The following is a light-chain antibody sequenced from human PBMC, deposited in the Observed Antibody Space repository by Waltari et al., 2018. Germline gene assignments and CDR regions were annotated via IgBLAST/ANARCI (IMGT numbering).Light chain of an antibody. CDR3: QEYYSIPWT. J-gene: IGKJ1*01. Sequence: DSVMTQSPDSLAVSLGARATISCKSSRNILTSSKNKNYLTWSQQKPGQPPRLLIRWASTRESGIPDRFSGSGSGTDFTLTISSLQAADVAVYFCQEYYSIPWTFGQGTKVEIK. CDR2: WAS. V-gene: IGKV4-1*01. CDR1: RNILTSSKNKNY.